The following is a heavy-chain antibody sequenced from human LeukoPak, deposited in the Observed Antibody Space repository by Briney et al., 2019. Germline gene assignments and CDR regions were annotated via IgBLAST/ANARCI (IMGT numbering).Heavy chain of an antibody. Sequence: PGGSLRLSCAASGFTFNNYSMNWVRHAPGKGLEWVSYFSRSSSIYYADTVKGRFTISRDNAKNSLYLSMNSLREEDTAVYYCARAPDYYYGSGSPPFDYWGQGTLVTVS. CDR1: GFTFNNYS. V-gene: IGHV3-48*02. CDR2: FSRSSSI. CDR3: ARAPDYYYGSGSPPFDY. D-gene: IGHD3-10*01. J-gene: IGHJ4*02.